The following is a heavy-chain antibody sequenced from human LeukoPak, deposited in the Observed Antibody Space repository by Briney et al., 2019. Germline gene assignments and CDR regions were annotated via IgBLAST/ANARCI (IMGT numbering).Heavy chain of an antibody. V-gene: IGHV1-2*02. CDR1: AYTFTGYY. D-gene: IGHD3-9*01. Sequence: GASVKVSCKASAYTFTGYYMNLVRQAPGQGLERMGWINSDSGFTKYAQKFQGRVTMTRDTSITTVYMDLTRLTSDDTAVYYCARNFDMKGFDPWGQGTLVTVSS. J-gene: IGHJ5*02. CDR3: ARNFDMKGFDP. CDR2: INSDSGFT.